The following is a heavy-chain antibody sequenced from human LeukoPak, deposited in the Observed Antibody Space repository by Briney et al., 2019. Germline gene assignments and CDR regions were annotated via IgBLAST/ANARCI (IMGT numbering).Heavy chain of an antibody. CDR3: ARVKLNEFFGKNPAYYYVDV. CDR2: IYYSGDT. CDR1: GDSIRSYC. D-gene: IGHD3-3*01. V-gene: IGHV4-59*01. Sequence: SETLSLTCTVSGDSIRSYCWTWIRQPPGKELEWIGYIYYSGDTNYNPSLKSRVTISIDTSKNQFSLKLSSVTAAVTAVYHCARVKLNEFFGKNPAYYYVDVWGKGTTVTVSS. J-gene: IGHJ6*03.